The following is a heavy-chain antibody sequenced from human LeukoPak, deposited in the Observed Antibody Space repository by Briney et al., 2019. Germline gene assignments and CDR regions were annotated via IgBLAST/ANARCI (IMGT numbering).Heavy chain of an antibody. J-gene: IGHJ4*02. CDR2: IYYSGST. CDR3: ARLGLTTRLVYFDY. V-gene: IGHV4-59*08. Sequence: SETLSLTCTVSGGSISSYYWSWIRQPPGKGLEWIGYIYYSGSTNYNPSLKSRVTISVDTSKNQFSLKLSSVTAADTAVYYRARLGLTTRLVYFDYWGQGTLVTVSS. D-gene: IGHD4-17*01. CDR1: GGSISSYY.